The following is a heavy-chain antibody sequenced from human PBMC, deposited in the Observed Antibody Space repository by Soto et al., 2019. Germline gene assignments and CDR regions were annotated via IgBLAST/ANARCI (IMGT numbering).Heavy chain of an antibody. V-gene: IGHV4-31*03. Sequence: PSETLSLTCTVSGGSISSGGYYWSWIRQHPGKGLEWIGYIYYSGSTYYNPSLKSRVTISVDTSKNQFSLKLSSVTAADTAVYYCARDGLGYCSGGSCPTPYYYYGMEVWGQGTTVTVSS. CDR2: IYYSGST. CDR3: ARDGLGYCSGGSCPTPYYYYGMEV. J-gene: IGHJ6*02. CDR1: GGSISSGGYY. D-gene: IGHD2-15*01.